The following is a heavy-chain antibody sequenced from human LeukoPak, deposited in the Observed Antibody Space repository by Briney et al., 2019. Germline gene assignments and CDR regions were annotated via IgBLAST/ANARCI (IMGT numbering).Heavy chain of an antibody. Sequence: SETLSLTCTVSGGSISSGGYYWSWIRQPPGKGLEWIGYIYHSGSTYYNPSLKSRVTISVDRSKNQFSLKLSSVTAADTAVYYCARGIGGYDSFSGYWGQGTLVAVSS. J-gene: IGHJ4*02. CDR3: ARGIGGYDSFSGY. CDR1: GGSISSGGYY. V-gene: IGHV4-30-2*01. CDR2: IYHSGST. D-gene: IGHD5-12*01.